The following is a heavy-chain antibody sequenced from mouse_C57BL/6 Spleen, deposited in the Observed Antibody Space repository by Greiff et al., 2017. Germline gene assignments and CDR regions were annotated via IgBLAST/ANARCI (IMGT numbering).Heavy chain of an antibody. CDR2: ISDGGSYT. V-gene: IGHV5-4*01. CDR3: AREEKSAMDY. J-gene: IGHJ4*01. Sequence: EVKLVESGGGLVKPGGSLKLSCAASGFTFSSYAMSWVRQTPEKRLEWVATISDGGSYTYYPDNVKGRFTISRDNAKNNLYLQMSHLKSEDTAMYYCAREEKSAMDYWGQGTSVTVSS. CDR1: GFTFSSYA.